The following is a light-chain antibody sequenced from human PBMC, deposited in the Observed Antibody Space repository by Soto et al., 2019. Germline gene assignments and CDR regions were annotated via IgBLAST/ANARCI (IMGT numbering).Light chain of an antibody. V-gene: IGLV2-23*01. CDR1: SSDVGSYNL. Sequence: QSVLTQPASVSGSPGQSITISCTGTSSDVGSYNLVSWYQHHPGKAPKFMIYEGSKRPSGVSNRFSGSKSGNTASLTISGLQAEDEADYYCCSYAGSSTDVFGTGTKV. J-gene: IGLJ1*01. CDR3: CSYAGSSTDV. CDR2: EGS.